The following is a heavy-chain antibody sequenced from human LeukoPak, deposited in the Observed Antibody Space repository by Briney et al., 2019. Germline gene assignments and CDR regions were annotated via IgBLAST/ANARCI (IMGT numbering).Heavy chain of an antibody. V-gene: IGHV3-33*01. CDR1: GFTFSSYG. CDR3: ATWNGLWFGELQTELIDY. CDR2: IWYDGSNK. J-gene: IGHJ4*02. Sequence: GGSLRLSCAASGFTFSSYGMHWVRQAPGKGLEWVAVIWYDGSNKYYADSVKGRFTISRDNSKNTLYLQMNSLRAEDTAVYYCATWNGLWFGELQTELIDYWGQGTLVTVSS. D-gene: IGHD3-10*01.